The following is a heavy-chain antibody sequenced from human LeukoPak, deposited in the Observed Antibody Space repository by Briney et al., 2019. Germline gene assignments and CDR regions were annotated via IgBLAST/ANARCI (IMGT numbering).Heavy chain of an antibody. D-gene: IGHD3-9*01. CDR3: ARDLLIFDI. J-gene: IGHJ3*02. Sequence: GGSLRLSCVASEFTFSKYWMHWVRQARGKGLVSVSRINNDGSRTTYADSVKGRFTISRDNAKNSLYLQMNSLRAEDTAVYYCARDLLIFDIWGQGTMVTVSS. CDR1: EFTFSKYW. CDR2: INNDGSRT. V-gene: IGHV3-74*01.